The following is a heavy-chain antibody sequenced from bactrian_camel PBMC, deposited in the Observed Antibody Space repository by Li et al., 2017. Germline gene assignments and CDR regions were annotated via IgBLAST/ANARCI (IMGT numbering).Heavy chain of an antibody. CDR2: INNRGDNT. J-gene: IGHJ4*01. CDR1: GYIRSNYC. D-gene: IGHD1*01. Sequence: EVQLVKSGGGSVQAGGSLRLSCVAYGYIRSNYCMGWVRQAPGKGLEWISSINNRGDNTDYGDSVKGRFTISRDNAKNMLFLQMNSLETEDTGVYYCAADVLLCDGTYYTQGTQVTVS. V-gene: IGHV3S40*01.